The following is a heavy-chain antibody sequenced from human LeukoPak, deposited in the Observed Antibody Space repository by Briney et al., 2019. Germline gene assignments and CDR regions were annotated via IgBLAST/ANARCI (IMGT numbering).Heavy chain of an antibody. CDR2: IYYSGST. CDR1: GGSISSSSYY. D-gene: IGHD3-22*01. J-gene: IGHJ5*01. CDR3: ARDRSYYSDTGADS. Sequence: PSETLSLTCTVSGGSISSSSYYWGWIRQPPGKGLEWIGSIYYSGSTYYNPSLWSRVTISVDTSKNQFSLRLSSVTAADTAVYYCARDRSYYSDTGADSWGQGILVIVSS. V-gene: IGHV4-39*07.